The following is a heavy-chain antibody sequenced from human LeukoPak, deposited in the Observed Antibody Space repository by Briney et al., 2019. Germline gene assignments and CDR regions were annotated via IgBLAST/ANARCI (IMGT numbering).Heavy chain of an antibody. CDR1: GFTFSSYA. CDR2: ISGSGGST. V-gene: IGHV3-23*01. Sequence: GGSLRLSCAASGFTFSSYAMSWVRQAPGKGLEWVSAISGSGGSTNYADSVKGRFTISRDNSKNTLYLQMNSLRAEDTAVYYCAKDNRRAHYFDYWGQGTLVTVSS. CDR3: AKDNRRAHYFDY. J-gene: IGHJ4*02.